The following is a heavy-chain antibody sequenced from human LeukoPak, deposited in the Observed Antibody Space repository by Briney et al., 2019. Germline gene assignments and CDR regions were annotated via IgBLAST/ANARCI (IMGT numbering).Heavy chain of an antibody. D-gene: IGHD5-24*01. CDR3: AREIRGYNYGHWGQTIDY. CDR1: GGSISSSSYY. V-gene: IGHV4-39*07. Sequence: SETLSLTCTVSGGSISSSSYYWGWIRQTPGKGLEWIGYIYHGGRTDYNPSLKSRVTISVDTSKNQFSLKLSSVTAADTAVYYCAREIRGYNYGHWGQTIDYWGQGTLVTVSS. J-gene: IGHJ4*02. CDR2: IYHGGRT.